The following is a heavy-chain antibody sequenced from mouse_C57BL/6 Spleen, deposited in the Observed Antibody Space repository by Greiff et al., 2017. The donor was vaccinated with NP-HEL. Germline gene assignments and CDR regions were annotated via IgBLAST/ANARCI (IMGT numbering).Heavy chain of an antibody. CDR1: GYTFTDYE. CDR3: TRWNYYGKGFDY. Sequence: QVQLQQSGAELVRPGASVTLSCKASGYTFTDYEMHWVKQTPVHGLEWIGAIDPETGGTAYNQKFKGKAILTADKSSSTAYMELRSLTSEDSAVYYGTRWNYYGKGFDYWGQGTTLTVSS. J-gene: IGHJ2*01. V-gene: IGHV1-15*01. D-gene: IGHD1-1*01. CDR2: IDPETGGT.